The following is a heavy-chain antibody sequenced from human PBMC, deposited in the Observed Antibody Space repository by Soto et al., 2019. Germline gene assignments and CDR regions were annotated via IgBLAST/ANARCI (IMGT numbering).Heavy chain of an antibody. V-gene: IGHV1-58*01. D-gene: IGHD6-13*01. J-gene: IGHJ6*02. CDR1: GFTFTSSA. CDR3: AADSIAAAGTPYYYYGIDV. CDR2: IVVGSGNT. Sequence: GASVKVSCKASGFTFTSSAVQWVRQARGQRLEWIGWIVVGSGNTNYAQKFQERVTITRDMSTSTAYMELSSLRSEDTAVYYCAADSIAAAGTPYYYYGIDVWGQGTTVTVSS.